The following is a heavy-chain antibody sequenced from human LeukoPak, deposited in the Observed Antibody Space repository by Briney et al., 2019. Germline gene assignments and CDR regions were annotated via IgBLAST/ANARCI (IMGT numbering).Heavy chain of an antibody. V-gene: IGHV3-23*01. CDR2: ITGSGGST. D-gene: IGHD6-19*01. J-gene: IGHJ4*02. Sequence: GGSLRLSCAASGFTFSSYAMSWVRQAPAKGREWVSVITGSGGSTYYADSVKGRFTISRDNSKNTLYLQMNSLRADDTAVYYCAKDRRDSSGWYAVDYWGQGTLVTVSS. CDR3: AKDRRDSSGWYAVDY. CDR1: GFTFSSYA.